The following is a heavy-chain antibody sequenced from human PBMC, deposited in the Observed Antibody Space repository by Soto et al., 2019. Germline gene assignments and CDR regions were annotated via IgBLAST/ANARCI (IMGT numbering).Heavy chain of an antibody. J-gene: IGHJ4*02. CDR3: ARRSCSSTSCYFDY. V-gene: IGHV4-59*01. CDR1: GCFTGSYY. D-gene: IGHD2-2*01. Sequence: SETLSLTGTVSGCFTGSYYLRWLRQPPGKGLEWIGYIYYSGSTIYNPSLKSRVTISVDTSKNQFSLKLSSVTAADTAVYYCARRSCSSTSCYFDYWGQGTLVTFSS. CDR2: IYYSGST.